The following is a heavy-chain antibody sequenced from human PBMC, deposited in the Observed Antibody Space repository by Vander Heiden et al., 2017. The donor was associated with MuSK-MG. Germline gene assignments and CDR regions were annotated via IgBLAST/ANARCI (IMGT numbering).Heavy chain of an antibody. V-gene: IGHV4-30-4*01. CDR3: AREGLGGNWFDP. Sequence: QVQLQESGPGLVKPSQTLSLTCTVSGGSISSGDYYWSWIRQPPGKGLEWIGYIYYSGSNYYNPTLKSRVTISVDTSKNQFSLKLRSVTAADTAVYYFAREGLGGNWFDPWGQGTLVTVSS. D-gene: IGHD1-26*01. CDR2: IYYSGSN. CDR1: GGSISSGDYY. J-gene: IGHJ5*02.